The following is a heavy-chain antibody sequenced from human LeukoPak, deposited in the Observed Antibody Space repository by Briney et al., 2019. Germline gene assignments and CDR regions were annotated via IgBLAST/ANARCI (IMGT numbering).Heavy chain of an antibody. V-gene: IGHV3-23*01. Sequence: AGGSLRLSCAASGFTFGSQAMNWVRQAPGGGLEWVSLISGSGRSTYYADSVKGRFTISRDNCKNTLTLQMNSLRAEDAAVYYCASWAGAATTTWYFGPFDYWGQGILVTVSS. CDR2: ISGSGRST. D-gene: IGHD6-19*01. CDR1: GFTFGSQA. CDR3: ASWAGAATTTWYFGPFDY. J-gene: IGHJ4*02.